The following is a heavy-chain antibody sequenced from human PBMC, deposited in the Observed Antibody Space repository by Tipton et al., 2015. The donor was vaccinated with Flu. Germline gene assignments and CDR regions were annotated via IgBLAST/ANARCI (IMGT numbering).Heavy chain of an antibody. CDR2: IYHSGTT. CDR1: GYSIRSAYY. J-gene: IGHJ4*02. V-gene: IGHV4-38-2*01. CDR3: ARHTGDSVRGVIDY. Sequence: LRLSCSVSGYSIRSAYYWGWVRRPPGKGLEWIGTIYHSGTTYYNPSLKSRLTISVDTSKNQFSLRLSSVTAADTAIYYCARHTGDSVRGVIDYWGQGTLVTVSS. D-gene: IGHD3-10*02.